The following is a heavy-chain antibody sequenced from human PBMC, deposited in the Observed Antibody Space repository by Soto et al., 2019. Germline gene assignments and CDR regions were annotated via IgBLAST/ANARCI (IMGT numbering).Heavy chain of an antibody. D-gene: IGHD3-16*01. CDR2: ISSGGGNT. CDR3: STQRDFFVYWFDA. CDR1: RFTFSNYA. J-gene: IGHJ5*02. V-gene: IGHV3-23*01. Sequence: EVQLLESGGGLVQPGGSLRLSCAASRFTFSNYAMNWVRQAPGKGLKWVSRISSGGGNTYYADSVKGRFTISRDNSKSALYLQMNCRRVEDSAVYYCSTQRDFFVYWFDAWGKGTLVTVSS.